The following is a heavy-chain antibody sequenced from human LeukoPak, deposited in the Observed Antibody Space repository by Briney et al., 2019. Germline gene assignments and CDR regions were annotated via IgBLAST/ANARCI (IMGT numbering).Heavy chain of an antibody. CDR3: ARPIGYSSGGFDL. Sequence: ASVKVSCKASGYTCTIYAMHWVRQAPGQRLEWMGWINAGNGNTKYSQNFQGRVTFTRDTSASTAYMELSSLRAEDTAVYYCARPIGYSSGGFDLWGRGTLVTVSS. CDR2: INAGNGNT. D-gene: IGHD6-19*01. CDR1: GYTCTIYA. V-gene: IGHV1-3*01. J-gene: IGHJ2*01.